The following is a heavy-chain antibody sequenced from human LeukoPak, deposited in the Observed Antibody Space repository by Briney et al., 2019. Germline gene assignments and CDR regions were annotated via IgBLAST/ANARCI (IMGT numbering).Heavy chain of an antibody. CDR1: GFTFSSYA. Sequence: GGSLRLSCAASGFTFSSYAMHWVRQAPGKGLEWVAVISYDRSLKYYADSVRGRFTISSDNSKNTLYLQMNGLRVEDTAVYYCARDPTAVANLPQYYLDYWGQGILVTVSS. CDR2: ISYDRSLK. CDR3: ARDPTAVANLPQYYLDY. D-gene: IGHD4-23*01. V-gene: IGHV3-30*04. J-gene: IGHJ4*02.